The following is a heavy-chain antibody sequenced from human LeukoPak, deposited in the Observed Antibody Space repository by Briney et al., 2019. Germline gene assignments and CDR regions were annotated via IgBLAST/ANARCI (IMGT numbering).Heavy chain of an antibody. CDR3: AREVAAAGTSDNWFDP. D-gene: IGHD6-13*01. CDR2: LYYRGST. V-gene: IGHV4-38-2*02. Sequence: PSETLSLTCTVSGYSISSGYYWGWIRQPPGKGLEWIGNLYYRGSTSYNPSLKSRVTISVDTSKNQFSLKLSSVTAADTAVYYCAREVAAAGTSDNWFDPWGQGTLVTVSS. J-gene: IGHJ5*02. CDR1: GYSISSGYY.